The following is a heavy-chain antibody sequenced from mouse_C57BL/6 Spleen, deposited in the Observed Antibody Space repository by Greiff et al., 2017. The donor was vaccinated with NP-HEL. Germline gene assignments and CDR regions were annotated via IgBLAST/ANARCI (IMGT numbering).Heavy chain of an antibody. Sequence: QVQLQQSGAELARPGASVKMSCKASGYTFTSYTMHWVKQRPGQGLEWIGYIYPSSGYTKYNQKFKDKATLTADKSSSTAYMQLSSLTSEDSEVYNCASCGSSYFDGWGTGTTVTVSS. CDR1: GYTFTSYT. CDR3: ASCGSSYFDG. CDR2: IYPSSGYT. J-gene: IGHJ1*03. D-gene: IGHD1-1*01. V-gene: IGHV1-4*01.